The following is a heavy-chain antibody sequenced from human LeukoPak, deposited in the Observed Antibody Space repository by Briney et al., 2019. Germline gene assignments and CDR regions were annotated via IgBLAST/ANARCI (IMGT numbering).Heavy chain of an antibody. V-gene: IGHV3-48*04. CDR2: ISSSGSTI. Sequence: GGSLRLSCAASGFTFSSYSMNWVRQAPGKGLEWVSYISSSGSTIYYADSVKGRFTISRDNAKNSLYLQMNSLRAEDTAVYYCARDHRVGATKRRGIDYWGQGTLVTVSS. J-gene: IGHJ4*02. D-gene: IGHD1-26*01. CDR3: ARDHRVGATKRRGIDY. CDR1: GFTFSSYS.